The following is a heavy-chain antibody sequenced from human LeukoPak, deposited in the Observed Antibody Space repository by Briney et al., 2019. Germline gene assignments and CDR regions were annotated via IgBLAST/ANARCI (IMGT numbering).Heavy chain of an antibody. D-gene: IGHD3-9*01. V-gene: IGHV3-7*01. CDR3: ARGGQILTGYYITSDY. Sequence: GGSLRLSCAASGFTFSNNWMTWVRQAPGKGLEWVASVKKDASEKYYVDSVKGRFTISRDNAKNSLYLQMNSLRVEDTAVYYCARGGQILTGYYITSDYWGQGTLVTVSS. CDR1: GFTFSNNW. CDR2: VKKDASEK. J-gene: IGHJ4*02.